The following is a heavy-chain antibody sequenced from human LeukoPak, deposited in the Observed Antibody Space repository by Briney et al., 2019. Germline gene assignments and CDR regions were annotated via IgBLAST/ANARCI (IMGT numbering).Heavy chain of an antibody. J-gene: IGHJ4*02. CDR1: GFTFSSYA. D-gene: IGHD2-2*01. CDR3: ARKHCSSTGCYLDY. Sequence: PGGSLRLSCAASGFTFSSYAMSWVRQAPGKGLEWVSAISGSGGSTYYADSVKGRFTISRDNSKNTLYLQMNSLRAEDTAVYYCARKHCSSTGCYLDYWGQGTLVTVSS. V-gene: IGHV3-23*01. CDR2: ISGSGGST.